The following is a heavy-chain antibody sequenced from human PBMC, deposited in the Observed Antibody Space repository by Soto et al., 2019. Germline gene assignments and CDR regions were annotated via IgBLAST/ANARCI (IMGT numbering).Heavy chain of an antibody. V-gene: IGHV1-24*01. J-gene: IGHJ4*02. D-gene: IGHD1-26*01. CDR3: ARDGKVVGSPWDNVAHYFDY. Sequence: GASVRVSCKVSGYTLTELSMHWVRQAPGKGLEWMGGFDPEDGETIYAQKFQGRVTMTEDTSTDTAYMELSSLRSEDTAVYYCARDGKVVGSPWDNVAHYFDYWGQGTLVTVSS. CDR1: GYTLTELS. CDR2: FDPEDGET.